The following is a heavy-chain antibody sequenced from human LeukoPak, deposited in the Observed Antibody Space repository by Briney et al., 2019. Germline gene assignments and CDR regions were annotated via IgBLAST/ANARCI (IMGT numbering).Heavy chain of an antibody. J-gene: IGHJ6*03. CDR3: AKLNWGSLREYYYYMDV. CDR2: IRYDGSNK. CDR1: GFTYSNYG. Sequence: GGSLRLSCAASGFTYSNYGMHWVRQAPGKGLEWVAFIRYDGSNKYYADSVKGRFTISRDNSKNTLYLQMNSLRAEDTAVYYCAKLNWGSLREYYYYMDVWGKGTTVTVSS. D-gene: IGHD7-27*01. V-gene: IGHV3-30*02.